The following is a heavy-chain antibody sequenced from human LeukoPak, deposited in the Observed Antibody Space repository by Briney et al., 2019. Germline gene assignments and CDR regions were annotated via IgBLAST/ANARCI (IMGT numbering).Heavy chain of an antibody. J-gene: IGHJ5*02. CDR2: INHSGST. D-gene: IGHD2-2*01. V-gene: IGHV4-34*01. CDR1: GGSFSGYY. Sequence: SETLSLTCAVYGGSFSGYYWSWIRQPPGKGLEWIGEINHSGSTNYNPSLKSRVTISVDTSKNQFSLKLSSVTAADTAVYYCARANVVVVPARVGWFDPWGQGTLVAVSS. CDR3: ARANVVVVPARVGWFDP.